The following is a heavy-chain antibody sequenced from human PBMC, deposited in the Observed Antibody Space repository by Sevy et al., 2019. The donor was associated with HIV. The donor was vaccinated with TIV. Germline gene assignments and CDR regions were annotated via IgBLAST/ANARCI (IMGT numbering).Heavy chain of an antibody. CDR1: GGTFSSYA. CDR2: IIPIFGTA. J-gene: IGHJ3*02. CDR3: ARAGVGAGTFDI. V-gene: IGHV1-69*13. D-gene: IGHD1-26*01. Sequence: ASVKVSCKASGGTFSSYAISWVRQAPGQGLEWMGGIIPIFGTANYAQKFQGRVTIAADESTSTAYMELSSLRSEDTAVYYCARAGVGAGTFDIWGQGTMVTVSS.